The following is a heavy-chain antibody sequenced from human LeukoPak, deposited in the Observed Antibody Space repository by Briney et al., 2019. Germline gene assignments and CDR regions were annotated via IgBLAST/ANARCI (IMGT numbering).Heavy chain of an antibody. CDR2: IYYSGST. J-gene: IGHJ3*02. Sequence: SETLSLTCTVSGGSISNYYWSWIRQPPGKGLEWIGYIYYSGSTNYNPSLKSRVTISVDTSKNQFSLKLSSVTAADTAVYYFARPLGGNDAFDIWGQGTMVTVSS. V-gene: IGHV4-59*01. CDR3: ARPLGGNDAFDI. D-gene: IGHD4-23*01. CDR1: GGSISNYY.